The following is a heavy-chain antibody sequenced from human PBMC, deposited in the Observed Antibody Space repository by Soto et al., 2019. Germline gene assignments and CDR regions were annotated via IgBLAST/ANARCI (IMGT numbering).Heavy chain of an antibody. CDR3: TKDGSGHPYYSDN. J-gene: IGHJ4*02. CDR1: GFSIISNNW. D-gene: IGHD3-3*01. Sequence: SAPLSLTCAVSGFSIISNNWWSLVRQAPGKGLEWIGEIYHSGRTSYNPSLRSRVTMSVDKSKNQFSLIVTSVTAADTAVYYCTKDGSGHPYYSDNWGPGTLVTVSS. CDR2: IYHSGRT. V-gene: IGHV4-4*02.